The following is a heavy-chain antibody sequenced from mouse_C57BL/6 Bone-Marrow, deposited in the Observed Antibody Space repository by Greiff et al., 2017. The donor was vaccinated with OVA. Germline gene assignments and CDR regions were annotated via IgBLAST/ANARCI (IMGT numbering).Heavy chain of an antibody. D-gene: IGHD3-2*02. CDR2: FHPYNDDT. V-gene: IGHV1-47*01. J-gene: IGHJ4*01. Sequence: VHLVESGAELVKPGASVKMSCKASGYTFTTYPIEWMKQNHGKSLEWIGNFHPYNDDTKYNEKFKGKATLTVEKSSSTVYLELSRLTSDDSAVYYCARGGLTLRAMDYWGQGTSVTVSS. CDR3: ARGGLTLRAMDY. CDR1: GYTFTTYP.